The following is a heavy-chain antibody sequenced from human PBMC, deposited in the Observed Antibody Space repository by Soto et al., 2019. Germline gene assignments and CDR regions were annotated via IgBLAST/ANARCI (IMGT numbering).Heavy chain of an antibody. D-gene: IGHD2-15*01. CDR1: GFTFYDFA. CDR2: ITWNSNVI. Sequence: EVQLVDSGGGLVQPGRSLRLSCAASGFTFYDFAMHWVRRVPGKGLEWVSSITWNSNVIGYPDSVKSSFTISRDTAKNSVSLQMNSLRTEDTAFYYCTRGGPDAFCGGGRCYFDYWGQGTLVTVSS. CDR3: TRGGPDAFCGGGRCYFDY. J-gene: IGHJ4*02. V-gene: IGHV3-9*01.